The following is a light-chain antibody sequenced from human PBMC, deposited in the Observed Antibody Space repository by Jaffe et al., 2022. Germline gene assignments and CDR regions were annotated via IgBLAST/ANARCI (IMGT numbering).Light chain of an antibody. CDR1: QEVDNR. CDR2: QAS. Sequence: DIQMTQSPSTLSASVGDRVTITCRASQEVDNRLAWYQQRPGTAPKPLLYQASTLEKGVPPRFSGSGSGTEFTLTISSLQPTDFATYFCQEYDTNFPTFGQGTKVEMK. J-gene: IGKJ1*01. V-gene: IGKV1-5*03. CDR3: QEYDTNFPT.